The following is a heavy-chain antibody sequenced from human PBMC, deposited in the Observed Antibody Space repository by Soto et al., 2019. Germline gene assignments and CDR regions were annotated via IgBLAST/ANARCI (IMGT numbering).Heavy chain of an antibody. V-gene: IGHV3-23*01. D-gene: IGHD3-3*01. CDR2: ISGSGGST. Sequence: GGSLRLSCAASGFTFSSYAMSWVRQAPGKGLEWVSAISGSGGSTYYADSVKGRFTISRDNSKNTLYLQMNSLRAEDTAVYYCAKDRPRFLEWLSIPFDYWGQGTLVTVSS. J-gene: IGHJ4*02. CDR3: AKDRPRFLEWLSIPFDY. CDR1: GFTFSSYA.